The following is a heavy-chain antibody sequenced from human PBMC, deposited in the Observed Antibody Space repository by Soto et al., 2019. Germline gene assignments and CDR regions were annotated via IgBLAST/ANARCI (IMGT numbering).Heavy chain of an antibody. CDR3: TTDPVRRVIGPDY. Sequence: EVQLVESGGGLVKPGGSLRLSCAASGFTFSNAWMNWVRQAPGKGLEWVGRIKSKTDGGTTDYAAPVKGRFTISRDDSNNTLYLQMNSLKTADTAVYYCTTDPVRRVIGPDYWGQGTLVSVSS. J-gene: IGHJ4*02. D-gene: IGHD3-10*02. CDR1: GFTFSNAW. CDR2: IKSKTDGGTT. V-gene: IGHV3-15*07.